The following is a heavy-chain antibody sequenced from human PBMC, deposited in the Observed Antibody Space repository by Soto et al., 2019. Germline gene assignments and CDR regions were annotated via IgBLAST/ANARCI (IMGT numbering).Heavy chain of an antibody. D-gene: IGHD3-3*01. CDR2: INAGNGNT. V-gene: IGHV1-3*01. Sequence: GASVKVSSKARGYTFANYAVHWARQATGKRLEWMGWINAGNGNTRYSQKFQGRVTITRDTSARTAYMELSSLRSEDTAVYYCARGLLAVVPVAALYFYMDVWGKGTTVTVSS. CDR1: GYTFANYA. CDR3: ARGLLAVVPVAALYFYMDV. J-gene: IGHJ6*03.